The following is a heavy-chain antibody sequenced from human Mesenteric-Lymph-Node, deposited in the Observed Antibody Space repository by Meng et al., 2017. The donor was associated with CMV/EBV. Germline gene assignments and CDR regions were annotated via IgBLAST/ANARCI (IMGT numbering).Heavy chain of an antibody. CDR1: GFTFSDYY. CDR3: ARSGSGSYYNVGAFDI. J-gene: IGHJ3*02. D-gene: IGHD3-10*01. CDR2: ISSSSTI. Sequence: GGSLRLSCAASGFTFSDYYMNWVRQAPGKGLEWVSSISSSSTIYYADSVKGRFTISRDNAKNSLYLQMNSLRAEDTAVYYCARSGSGSYYNVGAFDIWGQGTMVTVSS. V-gene: IGHV3-69-1*02.